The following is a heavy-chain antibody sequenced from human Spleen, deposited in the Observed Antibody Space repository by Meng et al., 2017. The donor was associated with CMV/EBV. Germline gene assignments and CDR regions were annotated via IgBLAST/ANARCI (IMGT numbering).Heavy chain of an antibody. CDR3: AKDRVPAAIVTVIGY. J-gene: IGHJ4*02. CDR1: GFSFSGYA. CDR2: ISGGSDST. D-gene: IGHD2-2*01. V-gene: IGHV3-23*01. Sequence: GGSLRLSCAASGFSFSGYAMSWVRQAPGKGLKWVSGISGGSDSTYYADSVQGRFTVSRDNSKNTLYLQMNSLRAEDTAVYYCAKDRVPAAIVTVIGYWGQGTLVTVSS.